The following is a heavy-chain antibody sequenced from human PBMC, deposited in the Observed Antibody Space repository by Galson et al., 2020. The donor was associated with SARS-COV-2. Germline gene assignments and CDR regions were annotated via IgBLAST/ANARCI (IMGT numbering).Heavy chain of an antibody. CDR1: GGSFSGYY. J-gene: IGHJ6*03. V-gene: IGHV4-34*01. CDR3: ARVRVYSIVVARGYYYYMDV. Sequence: SETLSLTCAVYGGSFSGYYWSWIRQPPGKGLEWIGEINHSGSTNYNPSLKSRVTISVDTSKNQFSLKLSSVTAADTAVYYCARVRVYSIVVARGYYYYMDVWGKGTTVTVSS. CDR2: INHSGST. D-gene: IGHD2-2*01.